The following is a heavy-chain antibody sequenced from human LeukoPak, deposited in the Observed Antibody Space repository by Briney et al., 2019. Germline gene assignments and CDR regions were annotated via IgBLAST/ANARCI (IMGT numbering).Heavy chain of an antibody. CDR1: GGSVSGYY. V-gene: IGHV4-59*08. D-gene: IGHD5-24*01. J-gene: IGHJ4*02. Sequence: SETLSLTCTVSGGSVSGYYWSWIRQPPGRGLEWIAYIYNSVTTNSSPSLKSRATISVDASKNQFSLNLSSVTAADTAVYYCARLGRLDGYVFDYWGQGTLVTVSS. CDR2: IYNSVTT. CDR3: ARLGRLDGYVFDY.